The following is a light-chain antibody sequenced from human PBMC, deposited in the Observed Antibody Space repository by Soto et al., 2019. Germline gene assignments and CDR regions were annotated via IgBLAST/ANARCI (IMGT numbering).Light chain of an antibody. CDR2: ATS. CDR1: QSISATY. CDR3: QQYASLPRT. J-gene: IGKJ1*01. V-gene: IGKV3-20*01. Sequence: EIVLTQSPGTLSLFPGERATFSCRTSQSISATYLAWYQQKPGQAPRLLIYATSSRATGIPDRFSGSGSRTDFTLTISRLAPDDSAVYYCQQYASLPRTFGQGTKVEI.